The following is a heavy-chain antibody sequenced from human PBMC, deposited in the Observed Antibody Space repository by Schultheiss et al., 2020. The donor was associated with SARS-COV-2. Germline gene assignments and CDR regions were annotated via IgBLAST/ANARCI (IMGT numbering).Heavy chain of an antibody. V-gene: IGHV4-39*07. D-gene: IGHD3-22*01. CDR3: ARGGIVVGFDY. CDR2: IYYSGST. Sequence: SETLSLTCTVSGGSISSSSYYWGWIRQPPGKGLEWIGSIYYSGSTYYNPSLKSRVTISVDTSKNQFSLKLSSVTAADTAVYYCARGGIVVGFDYWGQGTLVTVSS. CDR1: GGSISSSSYY. J-gene: IGHJ4*02.